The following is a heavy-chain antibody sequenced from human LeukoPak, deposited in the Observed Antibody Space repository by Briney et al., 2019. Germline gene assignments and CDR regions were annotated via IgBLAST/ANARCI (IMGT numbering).Heavy chain of an antibody. D-gene: IGHD5-12*01. CDR3: ARAGGDRGYSGYDPDY. Sequence: GGSLRLSCAASGFTFSSYSMNWVRQAPGKGLEWVSSISSSSSYIYYADSVKGRFTISRDNAKNSLYLQMNSLRAEDTAVYYCARAGGDRGYSGYDPDYWGQGTLVTVSS. CDR1: GFTFSSYS. J-gene: IGHJ4*02. CDR2: ISSSSSYI. V-gene: IGHV3-21*01.